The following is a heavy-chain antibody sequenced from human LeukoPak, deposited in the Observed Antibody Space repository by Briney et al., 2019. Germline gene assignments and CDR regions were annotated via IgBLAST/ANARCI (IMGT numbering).Heavy chain of an antibody. D-gene: IGHD3-22*01. J-gene: IGHJ4*02. CDR3: VRGKYSSGYLTLDY. Sequence: GGSLRLSCAASGFTFSSYDMHWVRHATGKGLEWVSAIGSAGDTYYPGSVKGRFTISRENAKNSLYLQMNSLRAGDTAVYYCVRGKYSSGYLTLDYWGQGALVTVSS. CDR2: IGSAGDT. V-gene: IGHV3-13*01. CDR1: GFTFSSYD.